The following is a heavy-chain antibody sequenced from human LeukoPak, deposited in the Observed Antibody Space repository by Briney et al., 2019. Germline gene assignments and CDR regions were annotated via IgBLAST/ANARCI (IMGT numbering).Heavy chain of an antibody. J-gene: IGHJ5*02. CDR3: ARDRELAALDP. CDR2: IYYSGST. D-gene: IGHD1-26*01. Sequence: SETLSLTCTVSGGSISSYYWSWIRQPPGKGLEWIGYIYYSGSTNYNPSLKSRVTISVDTSKNQFSLKLSSVTAADTAVYYCARDRELAALDPWGQGTLVIVSS. V-gene: IGHV4-59*12. CDR1: GGSISSYY.